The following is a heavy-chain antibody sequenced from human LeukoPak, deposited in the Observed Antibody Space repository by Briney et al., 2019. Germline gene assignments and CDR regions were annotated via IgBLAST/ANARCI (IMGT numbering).Heavy chain of an antibody. Sequence: ASVKVSCKVSGYTLTELSMHWVRQAPGKGLEWMGGFDPEDGETIYAQKFQGRVTMTEDTSTDTAYMELSSLRSEDTAVYYCATDGARFLEWLSESTHGSHWFDPWGQGTLVTVSS. CDR3: ATDGARFLEWLSESTHGSHWFDP. D-gene: IGHD3-3*01. V-gene: IGHV1-24*01. CDR1: GYTLTELS. J-gene: IGHJ5*02. CDR2: FDPEDGET.